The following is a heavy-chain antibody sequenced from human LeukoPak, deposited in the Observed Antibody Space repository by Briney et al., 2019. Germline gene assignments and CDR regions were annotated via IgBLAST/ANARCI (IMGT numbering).Heavy chain of an antibody. CDR1: GGSISSYY. CDR3: ARSRDGYNQPLEWFDP. D-gene: IGHD5-24*01. CDR2: IYYSGST. J-gene: IGHJ5*02. V-gene: IGHV4-59*01. Sequence: PSETLSLTCTVSGGSISSYYWSWIRQPPGKGLEWIGYIYYSGSTNYNPSLKSRVTISVDTSKNQFSLKLSSVTAADTAVYYCARSRDGYNQPLEWFDPWGQGTLVTVSS.